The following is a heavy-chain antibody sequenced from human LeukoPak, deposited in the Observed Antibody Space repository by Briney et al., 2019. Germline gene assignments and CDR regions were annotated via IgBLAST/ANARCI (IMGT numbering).Heavy chain of an antibody. CDR1: GFTFSGYW. Sequence: GGSLRLSCAASGFTFSGYWMSWVRQAPGKGLEWVANIKQDRSEKYYVDSVKGRFTISRDNAKNSLYLQMNSLRAEDTAVYYCARDPDSGWSTNWFDPWGQGTLVTVSS. V-gene: IGHV3-7*01. CDR3: ARDPDSGWSTNWFDP. D-gene: IGHD6-19*01. J-gene: IGHJ5*02. CDR2: IKQDRSEK.